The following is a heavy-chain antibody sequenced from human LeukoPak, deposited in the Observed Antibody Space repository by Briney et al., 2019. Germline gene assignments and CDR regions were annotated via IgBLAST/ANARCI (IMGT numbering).Heavy chain of an antibody. CDR2: VYSGDRT. J-gene: IGHJ2*01. Sequence: PGGSLRLSCAASGFTVNSNYMSWVRQAPGKGLEWVSVVYSGDRTYYADSVKGRFTISRDNSKNTVDLQMNSLRAEDTALYYCARRDWCFDLWGRGTLVTVSS. CDR1: GFTVNSNY. V-gene: IGHV3-53*01. CDR3: ARRDWCFDL.